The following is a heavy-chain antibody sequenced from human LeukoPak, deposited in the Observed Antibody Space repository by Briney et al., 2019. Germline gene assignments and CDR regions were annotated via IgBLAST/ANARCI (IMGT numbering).Heavy chain of an antibody. CDR2: VDPEDGET. D-gene: IGHD6-13*01. J-gene: IGHJ4*02. CDR1: GYSFTDYF. CDR3: ARVPGYSSSWGHFDY. Sequence: GASVKVSCKASGYSFTDYFMHWVQQAPGKGLEWMGRVDPEDGETIYGEKFQGRVTITADTSTDTAYMELSSLRSEDTAVYYCARVPGYSSSWGHFDYWGQGTLVTVSS. V-gene: IGHV1-69-2*01.